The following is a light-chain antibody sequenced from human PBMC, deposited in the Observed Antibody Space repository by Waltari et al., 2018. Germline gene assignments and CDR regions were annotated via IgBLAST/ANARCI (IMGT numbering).Light chain of an antibody. J-gene: IGLJ1*01. CDR3: SSYTSSSTPLYV. Sequence: QSALTQPASVSGSPGQSITISCTGTSSDVGGYNYVSWYQQHPGKAPKLMIYDVRNRPSGVSNRFSGSKSGNTASLTISGLQAEDEADYYCSSYTSSSTPLYVFGTGTKVTVL. CDR2: DVR. V-gene: IGLV2-14*03. CDR1: SSDVGGYNY.